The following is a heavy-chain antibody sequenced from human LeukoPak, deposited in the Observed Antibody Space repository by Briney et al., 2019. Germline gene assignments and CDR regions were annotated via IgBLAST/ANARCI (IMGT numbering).Heavy chain of an antibody. CDR3: ARPGIAAAGHYYYYYMDV. D-gene: IGHD6-13*01. V-gene: IGHV4-59*08. CDR1: GGSISSYY. CDR2: IYYSGST. J-gene: IGHJ6*03. Sequence: SETLSLTCTVSGGSISSYYWSWIRQPPGKGLEWIGYIYYSGSTNYNPSLKSRVTISVDTSKNQFSLKLSSVTAADTAVYYCARPGIAAAGHYYYYYMDVWGKGTTVTVSS.